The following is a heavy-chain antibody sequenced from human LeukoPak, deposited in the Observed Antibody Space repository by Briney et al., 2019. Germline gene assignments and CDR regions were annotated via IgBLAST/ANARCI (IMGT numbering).Heavy chain of an antibody. CDR2: INHGGST. V-gene: IGHV4-34*01. J-gene: IGHJ4*02. CDR1: GESFSGYY. CDR3: ARRMGRGFPVK. Sequence: SETLSLTCAVSGESFSGYYWSWIRQPPGKGLEWIGEINHGGSTNYSPSLKSRVTISVDTSKNQISLKLSSVAAADTAVYYGARRMGRGFPVKWGQGTLVTVSS. D-gene: IGHD3-10*01.